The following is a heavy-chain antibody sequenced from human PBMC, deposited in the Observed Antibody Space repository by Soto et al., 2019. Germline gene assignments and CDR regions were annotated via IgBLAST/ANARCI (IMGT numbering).Heavy chain of an antibody. CDR1: GYTLTSYG. D-gene: IGHD3-16*01. V-gene: IGHV1-18*01. Sequence: QVQLVQSGAEVKKPGASVKVSCKASGYTLTSYGISWVRQAPGQGLEWMGWISAYNGNTNYAQKLQGRVTMTTDTSXSXXYMELRSLRSDDTAVYYCARDTRSGDYVWGSPIDYWGQGTLVTVSS. CDR3: ARDTRSGDYVWGSPIDY. J-gene: IGHJ4*02. CDR2: ISAYNGNT.